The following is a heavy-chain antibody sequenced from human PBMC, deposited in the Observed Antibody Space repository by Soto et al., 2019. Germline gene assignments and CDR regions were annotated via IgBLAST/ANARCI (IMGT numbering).Heavy chain of an antibody. CDR2: IYYSGST. CDR1: GGSISSGDYY. V-gene: IGHV4-30-4*01. Sequence: LSLTCTVSGGSISSGDYYWSWIRQPPGKGLEWIGYIYYSGSTYYNPSLKSRVTISVDTSKNQFSLKLSSVTAADTAVYYCASLSIAARPSDYWGQGTLVTVSS. D-gene: IGHD6-6*01. CDR3: ASLSIAARPSDY. J-gene: IGHJ4*02.